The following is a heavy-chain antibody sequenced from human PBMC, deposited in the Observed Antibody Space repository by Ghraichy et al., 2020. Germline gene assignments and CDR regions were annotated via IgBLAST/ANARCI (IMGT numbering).Heavy chain of an antibody. CDR3: ARGSFSHFDWLFREEAYYFDY. CDR1: GYTFTSYY. CDR2: INPSGGST. D-gene: IGHD3-9*01. Sequence: ASVKVSCKASGYTFTSYYMHWVRQAPGQGLEWMGIINPSGGSTSYAQKFQGRVTMTRDTSTSTVYMELSSLRSEDTAVYYCARGSFSHFDWLFREEAYYFDYWGQGTLVTVSS. J-gene: IGHJ4*02. V-gene: IGHV1-46*01.